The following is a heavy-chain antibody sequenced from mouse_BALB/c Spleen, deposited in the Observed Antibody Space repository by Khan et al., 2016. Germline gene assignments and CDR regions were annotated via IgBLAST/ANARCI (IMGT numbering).Heavy chain of an antibody. CDR2: IYSGDGDT. V-gene: IGHV1-80*01. D-gene: IGHD2-14*01. J-gene: IGHJ3*01. CDR1: GFAFSSYG. CDR3: ARGTPFAN. Sequence: VQLQESGAELVRPGSSVKISCKASGFAFSSYGMNWVKQRPGQGLEWIGQIYSGDGDTNYNGKFKGKATLTADKSSSTAYMQLSSLTSEDSAVYFCARGTPFANWGQGTLGTVSA.